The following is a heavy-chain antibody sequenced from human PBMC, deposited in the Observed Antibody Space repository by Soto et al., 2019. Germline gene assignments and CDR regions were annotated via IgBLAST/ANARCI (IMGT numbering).Heavy chain of an antibody. V-gene: IGHV3-15*01. D-gene: IGHD1-1*01. J-gene: IGHJ4*02. CDR3: TTDRRHWNDVNY. CDR2: IKSKTDGGTT. Sequence: EVQLVESGGGLVKPGGSLRLSCAASGFTFSNAWMSWVRQAPGKGLEWVGRIKSKTDGGTTDYAAPVKGRFTISRDDSKNTLYLHMNSLKTEDTAVYYCTTDRRHWNDVNYWGQGTLVTVSS. CDR1: GFTFSNAW.